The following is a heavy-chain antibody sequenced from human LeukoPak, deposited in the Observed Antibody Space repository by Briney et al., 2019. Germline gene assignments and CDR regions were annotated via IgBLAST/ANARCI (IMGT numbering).Heavy chain of an antibody. CDR2: ISGSGGVT. CDR1: GFTFSSYA. Sequence: PGGSLRLSCAASGFTFSSYAMSWVRQAPGKGLEWVSAISGSGGVTYYADSVKGRFTISRDNSKNTLYLQMNGLRAEDTAVYYCARANVGYCSSTSCFYYYYGMDVWGQGTTVTVSS. V-gene: IGHV3-23*01. CDR3: ARANVGYCSSTSCFYYYYGMDV. J-gene: IGHJ6*02. D-gene: IGHD2-2*01.